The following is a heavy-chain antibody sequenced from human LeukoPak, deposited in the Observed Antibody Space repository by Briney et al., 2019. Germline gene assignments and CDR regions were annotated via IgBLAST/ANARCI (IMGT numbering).Heavy chain of an antibody. CDR1: GGSISTYH. J-gene: IGHJ4*02. V-gene: IGHV4-59*01. Sequence: PSETLSLTCTVSGGSISTYHWSWIRQPPGKGLEWIGYIYDSVTTNYNPSLKSRVTISADTSKNQFSLSLRSVTAADTAVYYCTRGMRYFDPDYWGQGTLVTVSS. D-gene: IGHD3-9*01. CDR2: IYDSVTT. CDR3: TRGMRYFDPDY.